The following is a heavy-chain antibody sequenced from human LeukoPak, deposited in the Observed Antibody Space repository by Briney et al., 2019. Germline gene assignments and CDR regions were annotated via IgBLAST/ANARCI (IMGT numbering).Heavy chain of an antibody. D-gene: IGHD3-16*02. CDR2: IYTTGTT. V-gene: IGHV3-66*01. Sequence: GGSLRLSCAASGLTVSSNFMSWVRQAPGKGLEWVSVIYTTGTTSSADSVKGRFTISRDNSKNTLHLQMNSLRAEDTAMYYCARDLGMITFGGVIEHDAFDIWGQGTMVTVSS. J-gene: IGHJ3*02. CDR1: GLTVSSNF. CDR3: ARDLGMITFGGVIEHDAFDI.